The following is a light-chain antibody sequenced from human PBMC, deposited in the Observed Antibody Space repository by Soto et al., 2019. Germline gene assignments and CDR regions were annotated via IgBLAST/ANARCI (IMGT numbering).Light chain of an antibody. CDR1: QRVSSNF. V-gene: IGKV3-20*01. CDR3: QQYYNSPLT. Sequence: EIVLTQSPGTLSLSPGERATLSCRASQRVSSNFLAWYQQKPGHIPRLLIYGASNRATGIPDRFSGSGSGTDFTLTISRLEPEDFAVYYCQQYYNSPLTFCPGTKVDIK. CDR2: GAS. J-gene: IGKJ3*01.